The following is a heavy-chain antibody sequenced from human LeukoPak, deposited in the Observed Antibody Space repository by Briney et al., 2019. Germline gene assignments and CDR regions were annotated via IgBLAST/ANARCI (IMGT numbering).Heavy chain of an antibody. CDR3: ARAHYYGSGRVRWFDP. Sequence: SETLSLTCAVSGGSISSGGYSWSWIRQPPGKGLEWIGYIYHSGSTYYNPSLKSRVTISVDRSKNQFSLKLSSVTAADTAVYYCARAHYYGSGRVRWFDPWGQGTLVTASS. CDR1: GGSISSGGYS. CDR2: IYHSGST. J-gene: IGHJ5*02. V-gene: IGHV4-30-2*01. D-gene: IGHD3-10*01.